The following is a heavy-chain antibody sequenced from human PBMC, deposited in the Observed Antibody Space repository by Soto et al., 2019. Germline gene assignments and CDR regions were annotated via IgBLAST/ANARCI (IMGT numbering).Heavy chain of an antibody. CDR1: GGTFSSYA. CDR3: ARTADFWSCYFDY. V-gene: IGHV1-69*01. CDR2: IIPIFGTA. D-gene: IGHD3-3*01. Sequence: QVQLVQSGAEVKKPGSSVKVSCKASGGTFSSYAISWVRQAPGQGLEWMGGIIPIFGTANYAQKFQGRVTITADESTSTADMVQMSLRAADEAVYYCARTADFWSCYFDYWGQGTLVTVSS. J-gene: IGHJ4*02.